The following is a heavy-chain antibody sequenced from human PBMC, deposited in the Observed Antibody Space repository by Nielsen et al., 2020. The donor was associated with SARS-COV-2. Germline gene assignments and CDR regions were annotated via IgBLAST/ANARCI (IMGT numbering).Heavy chain of an antibody. D-gene: IGHD3-10*01. Sequence: SETLSLTCAVYGGSFSGYYWSWIRQPPGKGLEWIGSIYHSGSTYYNPSLKSRVTISVDTSKNQFSLKLSSVTAADTAVYYCARDKQGDGYFDYWGQGTLVTVSS. J-gene: IGHJ4*02. CDR2: IYHSGST. CDR3: ARDKQGDGYFDY. V-gene: IGHV4-34*01. CDR1: GGSFSGYY.